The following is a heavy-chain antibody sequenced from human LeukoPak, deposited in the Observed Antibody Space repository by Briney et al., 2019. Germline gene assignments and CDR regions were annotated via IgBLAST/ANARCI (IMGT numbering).Heavy chain of an antibody. J-gene: IGHJ3*02. Sequence: SETLSLTCTVSGVSISSSSYYWGWIRQPPGKGLEWIGSIYYSGSTYYNPSLKSRVTISVDTSKNQFSLKLSSVTAADTAVYYCARLWSDAFDIWGQGTMVTVSS. CDR2: IYYSGST. V-gene: IGHV4-39*01. CDR1: GVSISSSSYY. CDR3: ARLWSDAFDI. D-gene: IGHD2-21*01.